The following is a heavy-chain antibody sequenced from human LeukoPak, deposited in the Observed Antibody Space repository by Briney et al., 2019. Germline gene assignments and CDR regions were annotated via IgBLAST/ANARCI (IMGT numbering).Heavy chain of an antibody. CDR2: MNPNSGNT. V-gene: IGHV1-8*01. J-gene: IGHJ4*02. CDR3: ARSRMTMVVTRPYFDY. D-gene: IGHD4-23*01. CDR1: GYTFTSYD. Sequence: GASVKVSCKASGYTFTSYDINWVRQATGQGLEWMGWMNPNSGNTGYAQKFQGRVTMTRNTSISTAYMELSSLRSEDTAVYYCARSRMTMVVTRPYFDYWGQGTLVTVSS.